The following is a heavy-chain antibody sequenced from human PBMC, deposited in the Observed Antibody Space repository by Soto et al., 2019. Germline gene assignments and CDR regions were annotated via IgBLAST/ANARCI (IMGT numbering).Heavy chain of an antibody. CDR1: GDYISSSEW. D-gene: IGHD7-27*01. J-gene: IGHJ4*02. V-gene: IGHV4-4*02. CDR3: ARLSAWANFAY. CDR2: IYHSGST. Sequence: VQLQESGPGLVKPSGTLSLTCAVSGDYISSSEWWSWVRQTPGKGLEWIGEIYHSGSTNYNPCLKSRVCLSVDESKNQYSLNLNSMTAAGRAVYYCARLSAWANFAYWGQGILVTVPS.